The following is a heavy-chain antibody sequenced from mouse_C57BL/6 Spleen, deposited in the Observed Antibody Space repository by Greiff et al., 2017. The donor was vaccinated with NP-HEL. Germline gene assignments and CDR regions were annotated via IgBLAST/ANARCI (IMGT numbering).Heavy chain of an antibody. CDR2: IYPRSGNT. CDR3: ARGGVNWSYAMDY. CDR1: GYTFTSYG. J-gene: IGHJ4*01. V-gene: IGHV1-81*01. D-gene: IGHD4-1*01. Sequence: QVQLQQSGAELARPGASVKLSCKASGYTFTSYGISWVKQRTGQGLEWIGEIYPRSGNTYYNEKFKGKATLTADKSSSTAYMELRSLTSEDSAVYFCARGGVNWSYAMDYWGQGTSVTVSS.